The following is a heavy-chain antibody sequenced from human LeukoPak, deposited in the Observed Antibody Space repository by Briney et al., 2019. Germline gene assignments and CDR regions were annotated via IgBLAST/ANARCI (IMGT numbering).Heavy chain of an antibody. CDR1: GGSISSGSYY. J-gene: IGHJ3*02. CDR2: IYTSGST. CDR3: ARDFEGFGAYCGGDCYSRDAFDI. Sequence: SQTLSLTCTVSGGSISSGSYYWSWIRQPAGKGLEWIGRIYTSGSTNYNPSLKSRVTISVDTSKNQFSLKLSSVTAADTAVYYCARDFEGFGAYCGGDCYSRDAFDIWGQGTMVTVSS. D-gene: IGHD2-21*02. V-gene: IGHV4-61*02.